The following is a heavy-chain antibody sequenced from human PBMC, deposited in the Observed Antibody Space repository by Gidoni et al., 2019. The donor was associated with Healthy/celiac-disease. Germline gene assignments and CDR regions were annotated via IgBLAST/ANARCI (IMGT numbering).Heavy chain of an antibody. CDR1: GFLLSTSCVG. Sequence: HITLKESGPTLAKPTQTLTLTYTFSGFLLSTSCVGVGWIRQPPGKALELRALIIWNDDKSYSPPPKSSLTITKETSKKQVVLTKTNMDPVDTATHYCAASYPTYISGWPRNSGWFDPWGQGTLVTVSS. J-gene: IGHJ5*02. CDR2: IIWNDDK. CDR3: AASYPTYISGWPRNSGWFDP. D-gene: IGHD6-19*01. V-gene: IGHV2-5*01.